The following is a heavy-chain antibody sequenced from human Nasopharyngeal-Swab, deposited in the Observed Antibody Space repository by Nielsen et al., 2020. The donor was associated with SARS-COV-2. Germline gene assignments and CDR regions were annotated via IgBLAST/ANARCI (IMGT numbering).Heavy chain of an antibody. V-gene: IGHV5-51*01. D-gene: IGHD3-22*01. CDR1: GYSFSNYW. J-gene: IGHJ4*02. Sequence: GESLKISCKASGYSFSNYWIGWVRQMPGKGLEWMGIIYPGDSDTRYSPSFQGQVTISADKSISTAYLQWSSLKASDTAMYYCARQGYDSSGYYPVWDQGTLVTVSS. CDR2: IYPGDSDT. CDR3: ARQGYDSSGYYPV.